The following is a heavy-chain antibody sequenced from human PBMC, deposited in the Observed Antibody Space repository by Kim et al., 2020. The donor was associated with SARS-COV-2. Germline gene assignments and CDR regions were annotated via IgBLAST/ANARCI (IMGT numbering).Heavy chain of an antibody. Sequence: ASVKVSCKASGYTFTSYGISWVRQAPGQGLEWMGWISAYNGNTNYAQKLQGRVTMTTDTSTSTAYMELRSLRSDDTAVCYCARDRVEYCSGGSCREAWFDPWGQGTLVTVSS. V-gene: IGHV1-18*04. CDR2: ISAYNGNT. J-gene: IGHJ5*02. CDR3: ARDRVEYCSGGSCREAWFDP. CDR1: GYTFTSYG. D-gene: IGHD2-15*01.